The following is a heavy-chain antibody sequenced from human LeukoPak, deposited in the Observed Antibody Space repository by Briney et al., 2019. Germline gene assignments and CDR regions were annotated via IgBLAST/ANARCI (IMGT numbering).Heavy chain of an antibody. J-gene: IGHJ6*04. Sequence: GGSLRLSCLASGFTFSSYSMSWVRQAPGKGLEWVSAISGSGGSTYYADSVKGHFTISRDNSKNTLHLQMSSLRADDTAVYYCAKDPSAWGKGTTVTVSS. V-gene: IGHV3-23*01. CDR1: GFTFSSYS. CDR3: AKDPSA. CDR2: ISGSGGST.